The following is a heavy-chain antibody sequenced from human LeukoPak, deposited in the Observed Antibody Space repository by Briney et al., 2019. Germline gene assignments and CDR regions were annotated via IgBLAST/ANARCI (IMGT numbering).Heavy chain of an antibody. CDR1: GGSISSYY. CDR2: IYYSGST. V-gene: IGHV4-59*08. Sequence: SETLSLTCTVSGGSISSYYWSWIRQPPGKGLEWIGYIYYSGSTNYNPSLKSRVTISVDTSKNQFSLKLSSVTAADTAVYYCARLMIINLVRGEDNWFDPWGQGTLVTVSS. CDR3: ARLMIINLVRGEDNWFDP. J-gene: IGHJ5*02. D-gene: IGHD3-10*01.